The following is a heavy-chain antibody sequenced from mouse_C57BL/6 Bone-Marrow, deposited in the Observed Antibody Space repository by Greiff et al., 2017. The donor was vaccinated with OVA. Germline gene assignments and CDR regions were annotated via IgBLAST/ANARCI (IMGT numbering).Heavy chain of an antibody. CDR1: GFNIKDDY. CDR3: TTNPYYFDY. J-gene: IGHJ2*01. Sequence: EVQLQQSGAELVRPGASVKLSCTASGFNIKDDYMHWVKQRPEQGLEWIGWIDPENGDTEYASKFQGKATITADTSSNTAYLQLSSLTSEDTVVYYCTTNPYYFDYWGQGTTLTGSS. V-gene: IGHV14-4*01. CDR2: IDPENGDT.